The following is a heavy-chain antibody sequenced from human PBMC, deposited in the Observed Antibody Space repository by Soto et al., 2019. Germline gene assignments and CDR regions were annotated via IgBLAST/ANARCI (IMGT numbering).Heavy chain of an antibody. D-gene: IGHD1-1*01. CDR3: ARDDLFVDNGLDH. V-gene: IGHV3-33*01. CDR1: GFSFSAHD. Sequence: QVQLVESGGGVVRPGTSLRLSCAATGFSFSAHDMHWVRQAPGKGLEWLAVINDGSEEGYADSVRGRFTISRDNVRNILYLQMDNFRAEDSALYYCARDDLFVDNGLDHWGQGTLVTVSS. CDR2: INDGSEE. J-gene: IGHJ4*02.